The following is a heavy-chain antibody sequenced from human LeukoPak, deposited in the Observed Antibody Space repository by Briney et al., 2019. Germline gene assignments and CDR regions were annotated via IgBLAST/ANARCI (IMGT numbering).Heavy chain of an antibody. CDR3: ARDPQLVHYFDY. Sequence: TGGSLRLSCAASGFTFSSYSMNWVRQAPGKGLEWVSSISSSSSYIYYADSVKGRFTISRDNAKNSLYLQMNSLRAEDTAVYYCARDPQLVHYFDYWGQGTLVTVSS. CDR2: ISSSSSYI. D-gene: IGHD6-13*01. J-gene: IGHJ4*02. CDR1: GFTFSSYS. V-gene: IGHV3-21*01.